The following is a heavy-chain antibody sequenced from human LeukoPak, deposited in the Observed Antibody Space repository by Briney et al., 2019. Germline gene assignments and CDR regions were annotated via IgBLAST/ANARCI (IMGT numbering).Heavy chain of an antibody. Sequence: GGSLRLSCAASGFTFSSYNMNWARQAPGKGLECIAYISSSSSTIYYADSVKGRFTISRDNAKNSVSLQMNSLRAEDTAVYYCARENYADLFDYWGQGTLVTVSS. V-gene: IGHV3-48*01. CDR1: GFTFSSYN. J-gene: IGHJ4*02. CDR3: ARENYADLFDY. D-gene: IGHD4-17*01. CDR2: ISSSSSTI.